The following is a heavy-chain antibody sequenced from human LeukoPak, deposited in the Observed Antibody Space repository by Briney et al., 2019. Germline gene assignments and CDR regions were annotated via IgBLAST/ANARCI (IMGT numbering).Heavy chain of an antibody. CDR2: IYYSGST. V-gene: IGHV4-59*08. D-gene: IGHD2-21*02. J-gene: IGHJ4*02. CDR3: ARHAVVVTPFDY. Sequence: WIGYIYYSGSTNYNPSLKSRVTISVDTSKNQFSLKLSSVTAADTAVYYCARHAVVVTPFDYWGQGTLVTVSS.